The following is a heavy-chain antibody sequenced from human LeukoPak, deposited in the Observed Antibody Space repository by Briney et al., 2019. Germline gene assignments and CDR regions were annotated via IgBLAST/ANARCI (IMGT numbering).Heavy chain of an antibody. Sequence: SGGSLRLSCAASGFTFSSYAMSWVSHAPEKGLEWVSAISGSGGSTYYADSVKGRFTISRDNSKNTLYLQMNSLRAEDTAVYYSAQDAITMIVVEKWFDPWAQGTLVTVSS. CDR2: ISGSGGST. D-gene: IGHD3-22*01. CDR3: AQDAITMIVVEKWFDP. V-gene: IGHV3-23*01. J-gene: IGHJ5*02. CDR1: GFTFSSYA.